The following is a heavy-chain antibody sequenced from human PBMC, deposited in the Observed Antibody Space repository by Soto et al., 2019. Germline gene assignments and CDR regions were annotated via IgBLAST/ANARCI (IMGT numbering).Heavy chain of an antibody. Sequence: SLRRSCAASGFTFSSYAMSWFLQAPVKVRDCVSAISGIGGITYYSDCVKCRLTISRYNSENTLYLQINILISEDTALYYFAKDXTVPGGFLEWLYLILKWFDPWGQGTLVTVSS. J-gene: IGHJ5*02. CDR1: GFTFSSYA. V-gene: IGHV3-23*01. CDR2: ISGIGGIT. D-gene: IGHD3-3*01. CDR3: AKDXTVPGGFLEWLYLILKWFDP.